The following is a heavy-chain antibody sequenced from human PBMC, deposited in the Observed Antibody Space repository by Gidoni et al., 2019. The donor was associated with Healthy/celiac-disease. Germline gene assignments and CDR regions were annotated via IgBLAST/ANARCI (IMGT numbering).Heavy chain of an antibody. D-gene: IGHD2-2*01. Sequence: EVQLVESGGGLVQPGGSLRLSCAASGFTFSRYSMNWVRQAPGKGLEWVSYISSSSSTIYYADSVKGRFTISRDNAKNSLYLQMNSLRAEDTAVYYCARAGDIVVVRDAFDIWGQGTMVTVSS. CDR2: ISSSSSTI. CDR1: GFTFSRYS. CDR3: ARAGDIVVVRDAFDI. V-gene: IGHV3-48*01. J-gene: IGHJ3*02.